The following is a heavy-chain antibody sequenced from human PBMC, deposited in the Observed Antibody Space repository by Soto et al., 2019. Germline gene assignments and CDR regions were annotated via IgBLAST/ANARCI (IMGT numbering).Heavy chain of an antibody. J-gene: IGHJ5*02. Sequence: PSETLSLTCTVSGGSISSSSYYWGWIRQPPGKGLEWIGSIYYSGSTYYNPSLKSRVTISVDTSKNQFSLKLSSVTAADTAVYYCARRRFYCSGGSCYGFWFDPWGQGTLVTVSS. CDR1: GGSISSSSYY. CDR3: ARRRFYCSGGSCYGFWFDP. D-gene: IGHD2-15*01. CDR2: IYYSGST. V-gene: IGHV4-39*01.